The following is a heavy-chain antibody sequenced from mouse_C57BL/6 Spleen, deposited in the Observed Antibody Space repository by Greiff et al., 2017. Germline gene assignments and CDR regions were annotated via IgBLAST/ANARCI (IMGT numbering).Heavy chain of an antibody. CDR1: GFTFSDYG. CDR2: ISSGSSTI. J-gene: IGHJ4*01. D-gene: IGHD4-1*01. Sequence: EVQLVESGGGLVKPGGSLKLSCAASGFTFSDYGMHWVRQAPEKGLEWVAYISSGSSTIYYADTVKGRFTISRDNAKNTLFLQMTSLRSEDTAMYYCARPGTKGAMDYWGQGTSVTVSS. CDR3: ARPGTKGAMDY. V-gene: IGHV5-17*01.